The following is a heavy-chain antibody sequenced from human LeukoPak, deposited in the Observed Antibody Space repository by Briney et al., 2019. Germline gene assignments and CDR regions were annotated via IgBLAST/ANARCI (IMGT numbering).Heavy chain of an antibody. CDR2: ISSSSSYI. J-gene: IGHJ5*02. Sequence: GGSLRLSCAASGFTFSSYSMNWVRPAPGKGLEWVSSISSSSSYIYYADSVKGRFTISRDNAKNSLYLQMNSLRAEDTAVYYCASYYSSGWYSKKYNWFDPWGQGTLVTVSS. CDR1: GFTFSSYS. CDR3: ASYYSSGWYSKKYNWFDP. V-gene: IGHV3-21*01. D-gene: IGHD6-19*01.